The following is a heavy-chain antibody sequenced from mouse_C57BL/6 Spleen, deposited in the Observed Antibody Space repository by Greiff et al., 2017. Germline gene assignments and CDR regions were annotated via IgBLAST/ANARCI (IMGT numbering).Heavy chain of an antibody. CDR2: IDPSDSET. Sequence: VQLQQPGAELVRPGSSVKLSCKASGYTFTSYWMHWVKQRPIQGLEWIGNIDPSDSETHYNQKFKDKATLTVDKSSSTAYMQRSSLTSEDSAVYYCASQHPGGYWGQGTTLTVSS. V-gene: IGHV1-52*01. J-gene: IGHJ2*01. CDR1: GYTFTSYW. CDR3: ASQHPGGY.